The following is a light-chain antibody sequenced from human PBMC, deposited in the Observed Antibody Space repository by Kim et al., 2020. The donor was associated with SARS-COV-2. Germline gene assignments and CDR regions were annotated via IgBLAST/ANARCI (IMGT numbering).Light chain of an antibody. J-gene: IGKJ1*01. CDR3: QQYYDGPRT. CDR1: QSVRSN. V-gene: IGKV3-15*01. CDR2: GAS. Sequence: SAGERATPSGRASQSVRSNLAWYHQKPGQPPRLLIYGASTRATDIPARFSGSGSGTEFTLTINSLQSEDFAVYYCQQYYDGPRTFGQGTKVDIK.